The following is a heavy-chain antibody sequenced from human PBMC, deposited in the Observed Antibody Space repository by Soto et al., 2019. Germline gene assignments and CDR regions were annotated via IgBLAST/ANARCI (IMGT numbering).Heavy chain of an antibody. CDR2: ISYDGSNK. J-gene: IGHJ6*03. CDR1: GFTFSSYG. CDR3: AKVGVVVVAVRYYYYYYYMDV. D-gene: IGHD2-15*01. Sequence: GGSLRLSCAASGFTFSSYGMHWVRQAPGKGLEWVAAISYDGSNKYYADSVKGRFTISRDNSKNTLYLQMNSLRAEDTAVYYCAKVGVVVVAVRYYYYYYYMDVWGKGTTVTVSS. V-gene: IGHV3-30*18.